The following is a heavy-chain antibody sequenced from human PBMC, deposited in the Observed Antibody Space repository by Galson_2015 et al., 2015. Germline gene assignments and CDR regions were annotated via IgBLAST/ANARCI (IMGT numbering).Heavy chain of an antibody. CDR3: ARGRVPQVTYSSSEETQFQH. J-gene: IGHJ1*01. V-gene: IGHV3-33*01. Sequence: SLRLSCAASGFTFSSYGMEWVRQAPGKGLEWVAVIWYNGNNKYYADSVKGRFTISRDNSKNTLYLQMNSLRAEETAVYYCARGRVPQVTYSSSEETQFQHWGQGTLVTVSS. CDR2: IWYNGNNK. CDR1: GFTFSSYG. D-gene: IGHD6-13*01.